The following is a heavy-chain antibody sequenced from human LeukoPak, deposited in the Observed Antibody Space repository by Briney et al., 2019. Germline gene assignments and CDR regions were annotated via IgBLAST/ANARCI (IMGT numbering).Heavy chain of an antibody. CDR3: AKDRRGGSYFYYFDY. V-gene: IGHV3-9*01. Sequence: PGRSLRLSCAASGFTFDDYAMHWVRQAPGKGLEWVSGISWNSGSIGYADSVKGRSTISRDNAKNSLYLQMNSLRAEDTALYYCAKDRRGGSYFYYFDYWGQGTLVTVSS. D-gene: IGHD1-26*01. CDR1: GFTFDDYA. CDR2: ISWNSGSI. J-gene: IGHJ4*02.